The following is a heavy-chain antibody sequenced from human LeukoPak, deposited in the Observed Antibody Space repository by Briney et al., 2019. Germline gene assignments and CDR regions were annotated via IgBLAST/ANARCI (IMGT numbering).Heavy chain of an antibody. CDR2: INPNSGGT. V-gene: IGHV1-2*02. CDR1: GWTFTGYY. CDR3: ARDTIAVAGDFDY. J-gene: IGHJ4*02. D-gene: IGHD6-19*01. Sequence: ASVKVSCKASGWTFTGYYMHWVRQAPGQGLEWMGWINPNSGGTNYAQKFQGRVTMTRDTSISTAYMELSRLRSDDTAVYYCARDTIAVAGDFDYWGQGTLVTVSS.